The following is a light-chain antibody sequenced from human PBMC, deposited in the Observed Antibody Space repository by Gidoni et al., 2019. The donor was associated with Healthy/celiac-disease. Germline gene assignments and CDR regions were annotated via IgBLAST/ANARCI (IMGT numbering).Light chain of an antibody. CDR2: KAS. CDR1: QSISSW. J-gene: IGKJ2*01. V-gene: IGKV1-5*03. Sequence: DIQMTQSTSTLSASVGDRVTLTCRASQSISSWLAWYKQKPGKAPKRLIYKASSLESGVPSRFSGSGSWTEFTLTISSLQPDDFATYYCQQYNSYSPPYTFGQGTKLEIK. CDR3: QQYNSYSPPYT.